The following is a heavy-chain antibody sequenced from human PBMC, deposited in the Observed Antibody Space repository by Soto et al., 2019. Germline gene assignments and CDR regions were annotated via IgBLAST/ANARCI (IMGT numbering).Heavy chain of an antibody. CDR3: AKVGPEWELRY. CDR2: ISGSGGST. CDR1: GLTFSSYA. J-gene: IGHJ4*02. D-gene: IGHD1-26*01. V-gene: IGHV3-23*01. Sequence: GSLRLSCAASGLTFSSYAMSWVPQSPGKGLEWVSAISGSGGSTYYADSVKGRFTISRDNSKNTLYLQMNSLRAEDTAVYYCAKVGPEWELRYWGQGTLVTVSS.